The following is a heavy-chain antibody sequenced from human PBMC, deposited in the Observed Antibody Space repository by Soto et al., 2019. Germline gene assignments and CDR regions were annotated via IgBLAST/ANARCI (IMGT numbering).Heavy chain of an antibody. Sequence: SGPTLVNPTETLTLTCTVSGFSLSNARMGVSWIRQPPGKALEWLAHIFSNDEKSYSTSLKSRLTISKDTSKSQVVLTMTNMDPVDTATYYCARITVPYYYYGMDVWGQGTTVTVSS. D-gene: IGHD4-17*01. CDR2: IFSNDEK. CDR3: ARITVPYYYYGMDV. V-gene: IGHV2-26*01. CDR1: GFSLSNARMG. J-gene: IGHJ6*02.